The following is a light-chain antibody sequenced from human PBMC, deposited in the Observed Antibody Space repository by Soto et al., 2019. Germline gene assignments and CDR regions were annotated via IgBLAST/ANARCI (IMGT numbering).Light chain of an antibody. CDR3: LQVSSYPYT. CDR1: QGIRND. J-gene: IGKJ2*01. CDR2: VAS. V-gene: IGKV1-6*01. Sequence: AIQMTQSPSSLSASVGDRVTITCRASQGIRNDLAWYQQKPGKAPKVLIYVASSLQSGVPPRFSGSGSDTEFTLAISSLQPEDFASYFCLQVSSYPYTFGQGTKLELK.